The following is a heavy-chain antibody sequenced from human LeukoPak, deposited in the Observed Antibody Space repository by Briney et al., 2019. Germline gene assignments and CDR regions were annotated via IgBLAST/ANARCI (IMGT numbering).Heavy chain of an antibody. J-gene: IGHJ4*02. Sequence: PSETLSLTCAVYGGSFSGYYWSWIRQPPGKGLEWIGYIYYSGSTNYNPSLKSRVTISVDTSKNQFSLKLSSVTAADTAVYYCARYRLGLAYWGQGTLVTVSS. CDR1: GGSFSGYY. D-gene: IGHD6-19*01. CDR3: ARYRLGLAY. V-gene: IGHV4-59*01. CDR2: IYYSGST.